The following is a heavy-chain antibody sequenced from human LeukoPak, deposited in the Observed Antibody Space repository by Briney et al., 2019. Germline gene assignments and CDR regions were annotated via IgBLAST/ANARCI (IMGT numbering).Heavy chain of an antibody. J-gene: IGHJ4*02. CDR2: IFFSGSA. CDR3: ASSSWSGSYFDY. V-gene: IGHV4-38-2*01. D-gene: IGHD6-13*01. Sequence: PSETLSLTCAVSGYSTSSGYYWGWIRQPPGKGLEWIGSIFFSGSAYYNPSLTSRVTISLDTSKNQFSLKLRSVTAADTAVYYCASSSWSGSYFDYWGQGTLVTVSS. CDR1: GYSTSSGYY.